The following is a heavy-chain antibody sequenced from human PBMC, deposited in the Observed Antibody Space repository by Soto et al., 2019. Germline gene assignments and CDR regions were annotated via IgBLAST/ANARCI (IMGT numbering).Heavy chain of an antibody. CDR3: ARDIVVVVDATDYYYGMDV. J-gene: IGHJ6*02. Sequence: ASVKVSCKASGYTFTGYYMHWVRQAPGQGLEWMGWINPNSGGTNYAQKFQGRVTMTRDTFISTAYMELSRLRSDDTAVYYCARDIVVVVDATDYYYGMDVWGQGTRVTVSS. CDR1: GYTFTGYY. D-gene: IGHD2-15*01. V-gene: IGHV1-2*02. CDR2: INPNSGGT.